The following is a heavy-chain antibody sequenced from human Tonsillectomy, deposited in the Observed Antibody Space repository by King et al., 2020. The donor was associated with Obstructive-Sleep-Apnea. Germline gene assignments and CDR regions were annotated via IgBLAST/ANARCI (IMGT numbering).Heavy chain of an antibody. CDR3: VKDERYPPWEGYYYGMDV. CDR2: ISGSGGNT. CDR1: GFTFSNYA. J-gene: IGHJ6*02. Sequence: VQLVESGGGLVQPGGSLRLSCAASGFTFSNYAMSWVRQAPGKGLEWVSAISGSGGNTYYADSVRGRFTISRDNSKNTLYLQINSLRAEDTAVYYCVKDERYPPWEGYYYGMDVWGQGTTVTVSS. V-gene: IGHV3-23*04. D-gene: IGHD1-26*01.